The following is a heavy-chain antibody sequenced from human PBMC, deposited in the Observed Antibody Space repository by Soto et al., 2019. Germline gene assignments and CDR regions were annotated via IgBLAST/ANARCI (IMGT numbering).Heavy chain of an antibody. Sequence: QVQLQESGPGLVKPSGTLSLICTVSGDSINNFYWSWIRQSPGKGLEWIAYIYANGNTNHNPSLMSRVAISIDTSKSQFSLNLTFVTAADAAVYFCARGRSNGAFDSWAQGALATVSS. D-gene: IGHD1-26*01. V-gene: IGHV4-4*09. CDR1: GDSINNFY. CDR3: ARGRSNGAFDS. CDR2: IYANGNT. J-gene: IGHJ4*02.